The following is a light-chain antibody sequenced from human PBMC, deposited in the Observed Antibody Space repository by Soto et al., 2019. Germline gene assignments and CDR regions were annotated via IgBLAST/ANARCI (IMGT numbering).Light chain of an antibody. CDR2: DVT. V-gene: IGLV2-14*01. CDR3: SSYTRSSADG. CDR1: STDDGGYYS. J-gene: IGLJ1*01. Sequence: SALTQPASVSGSPGQSITISCTGTSTDDGGYYSVSWYQQHPGKAPKLMIYDVTNRPSGVSNRFSGSKSGNTASLTISGLQAEDEADYYCSSYTRSSADGFGTGTTLSLL.